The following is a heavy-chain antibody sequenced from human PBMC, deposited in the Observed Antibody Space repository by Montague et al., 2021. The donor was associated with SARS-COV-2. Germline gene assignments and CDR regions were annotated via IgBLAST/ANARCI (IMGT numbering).Heavy chain of an antibody. CDR2: ISFDGRSQ. D-gene: IGHD3-9*01. J-gene: IGHJ6*02. V-gene: IGHV3-30*04. CDR1: GFTFSSYA. CDR3: ARDGKYYDTLVGYFSPRKSYYWYGMDV. Sequence: SLRLSCAASGFTFSSYAIHWVRQAPGKGLEWVALISFDGRSQYYADSVKGRFTISRDNSKSTLYLQMNSLRAADTAVYYCARDGKYYDTLVGYFSPRKSYYWYGMDVWGQGTTVTVSS.